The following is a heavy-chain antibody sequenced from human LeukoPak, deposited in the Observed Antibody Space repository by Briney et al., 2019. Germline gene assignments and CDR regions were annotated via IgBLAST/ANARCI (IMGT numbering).Heavy chain of an antibody. V-gene: IGHV4-39*01. CDR2: IYYSGNT. Sequence: LGAPSPTCTVPGVSLSIINSYWGWVRHPPGKGLEWIGRIYYSGNTYYNASLKSQVSISIDTSKNQFSLRLTSVTAADTAVYYCARQTGSGLFILPGGQGTLVTVSS. CDR1: GVSLSIINSY. CDR3: ARQTGSGLFILP. D-gene: IGHD3/OR15-3a*01. J-gene: IGHJ4*02.